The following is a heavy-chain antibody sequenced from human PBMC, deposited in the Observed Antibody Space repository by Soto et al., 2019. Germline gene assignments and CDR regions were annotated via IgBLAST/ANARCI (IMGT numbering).Heavy chain of an antibody. Sequence: QITLKESGPTLVKPTQTLTLTCTFSGFSLSTSGVGVGWIRQPPGKALEWLALIYWDDDKRYSPSLKSRLTITKXTXKXXVALTTTNTDPVDTATYYCAHSLIPNWGSRGAFDYWGQGTLVTVSS. D-gene: IGHD7-27*01. CDR2: IYWDDDK. V-gene: IGHV2-5*02. CDR1: GFSLSTSGVG. CDR3: AHSLIPNWGSRGAFDY. J-gene: IGHJ4*02.